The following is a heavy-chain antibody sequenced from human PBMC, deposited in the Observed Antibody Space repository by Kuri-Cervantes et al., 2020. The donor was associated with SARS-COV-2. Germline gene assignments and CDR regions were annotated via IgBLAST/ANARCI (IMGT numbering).Heavy chain of an antibody. V-gene: IGHV4-61*01. CDR1: GGSVSSGSYY. CDR3: ARRGGYCTNGVCYKGDYFDY. D-gene: IGHD2-8*01. J-gene: IGHJ4*02. CDR2: IYYSGST. Sequence: SETLSLTCTVSGGSVSSGSYYWSWIRQPPGKGLEWIGYIYYSGSTNYNPSLKSRVTISVDTSKNQFSLKLSSVTAADTAVYYCARRGGYCTNGVCYKGDYFDYWGQGTLVTVSS.